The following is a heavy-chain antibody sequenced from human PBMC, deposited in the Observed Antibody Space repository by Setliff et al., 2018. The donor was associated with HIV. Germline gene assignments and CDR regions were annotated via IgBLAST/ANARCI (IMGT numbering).Heavy chain of an antibody. CDR3: ARDLYGVSAIAFDV. D-gene: IGHD6-13*01. J-gene: IGHJ3*01. Sequence: GGSLRLSCAASGFTFSGFEMNWVRQAPGKGLEWVSYISGSGDSRAYADSVKGRFTISRDNAKNSLYLQMNSLRVDDTAVYYCARDLYGVSAIAFDVWGQGTMVTVSS. CDR1: GFTFSGFE. CDR2: ISGSGDSR. V-gene: IGHV3-48*03.